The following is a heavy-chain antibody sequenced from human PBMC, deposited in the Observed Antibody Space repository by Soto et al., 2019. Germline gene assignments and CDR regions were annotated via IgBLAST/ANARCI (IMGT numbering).Heavy chain of an antibody. J-gene: IGHJ6*02. CDR2: IDPSDSYT. V-gene: IGHV5-10-1*01. Sequence: PGESLDLSCNVSGYSFTSYWISWVRQMHGKGLEWMGRIDPSDSYTNYSPSFQGHVTISADKSISTAYLQWSSLKASDTAMYYCARPYNWNDVHYGMDVWGQGTTVTVSS. CDR3: ARPYNWNDVHYGMDV. CDR1: GYSFTSYW. D-gene: IGHD1-1*01.